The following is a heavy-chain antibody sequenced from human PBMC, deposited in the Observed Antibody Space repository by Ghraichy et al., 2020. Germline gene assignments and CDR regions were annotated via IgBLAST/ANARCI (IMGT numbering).Heavy chain of an antibody. J-gene: IGHJ4*02. CDR3: ASDGQRFCTNGVCYSPIAY. CDR1: GFTFSSYS. D-gene: IGHD2-8*01. V-gene: IGHV3-21*01. CDR2: ISTSSSYI. Sequence: GGSLRLSCAASGFTFSSYSMNWVRQAPGKGLEWVSSISTSSSYIYYADSVKGRFTVSRDNAKNSLFLQMNSLRGEDTAVYYCASDGQRFCTNGVCYSPIAYWGQGTLVTVSS.